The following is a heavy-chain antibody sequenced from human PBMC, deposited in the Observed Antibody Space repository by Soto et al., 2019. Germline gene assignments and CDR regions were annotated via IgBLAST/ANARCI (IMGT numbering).Heavy chain of an antibody. V-gene: IGHV3-23*01. Sequence: EVQLTQSGGGLVKPGGSLRLSCVASGFSVSSYSMTWVRQAPGKGLEWVSGISVIESITWYADSVKGRFTISRDNSKNTLFLQMNSLRAEDTAMYFCSKWSGFGDAWGQGTLVAVSS. CDR3: SKWSGFGDA. J-gene: IGHJ5*02. CDR2: ISVIESIT. D-gene: IGHD3-10*01. CDR1: GFSVSSYS.